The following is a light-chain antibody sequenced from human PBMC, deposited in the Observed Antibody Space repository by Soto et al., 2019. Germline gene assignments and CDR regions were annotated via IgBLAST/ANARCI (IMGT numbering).Light chain of an antibody. CDR3: GTWYTNLSAGL. CDR2: DDN. Sequence: QPVLTPPPSVSATPGQKLTISCSGRSSNIGTNSVSWYQHLPGTVPKLLIYDDNHRPSGIPYRFSGSKSGTSATRGITGLQTGDEADYYCGTWYTNLSAGLFGGGTKLTVL. CDR1: SSNIGTNS. J-gene: IGLJ2*01. V-gene: IGLV1-51*01.